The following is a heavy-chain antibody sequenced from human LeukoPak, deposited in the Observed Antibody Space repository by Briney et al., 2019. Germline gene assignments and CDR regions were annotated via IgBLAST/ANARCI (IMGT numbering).Heavy chain of an antibody. Sequence: ASVKVSCKASGGTFSSYAISWVRQAHGQGLEWMGGIIPIFGTANYAQKFQGRVTITADESTSTAYMELSSLRSEDTAVYYCAREVSSGPFIDYWGQGTLVTVSS. V-gene: IGHV1-69*13. D-gene: IGHD6-19*01. CDR3: AREVSSGPFIDY. CDR1: GGTFSSYA. CDR2: IIPIFGTA. J-gene: IGHJ4*02.